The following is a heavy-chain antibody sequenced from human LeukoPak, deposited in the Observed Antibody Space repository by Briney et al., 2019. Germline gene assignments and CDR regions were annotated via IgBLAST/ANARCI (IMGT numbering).Heavy chain of an antibody. CDR2: ISSSGSTI. D-gene: IGHD3-10*02. Sequence: VGSLRLSCVVSGFTFSSYSMNWVRQAPGKGLEWVSYISSSGSTIYYADSVKGRFTISRDNAKNSLYLQMNSLRAEDTAVYYCAELGITMIGGVWGKGTTVTISS. CDR1: GFTFSSYS. V-gene: IGHV3-48*04. J-gene: IGHJ6*04. CDR3: AELGITMIGGV.